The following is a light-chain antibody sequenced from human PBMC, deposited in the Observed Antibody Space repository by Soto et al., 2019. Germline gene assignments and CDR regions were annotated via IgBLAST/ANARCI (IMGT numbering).Light chain of an antibody. Sequence: QSVLTQPPSVSAAPGQTVTISCSGSSSNIGSNFVSWYQQLPGTAPKLLIYDNNGRPSGIPDRFSGSKSGTSATLGITGLQTGDEADYYCGTWDGSLSAVVFGGGTKLTVL. CDR3: GTWDGSLSAVV. CDR2: DNN. CDR1: SSNIGSNF. J-gene: IGLJ2*01. V-gene: IGLV1-51*01.